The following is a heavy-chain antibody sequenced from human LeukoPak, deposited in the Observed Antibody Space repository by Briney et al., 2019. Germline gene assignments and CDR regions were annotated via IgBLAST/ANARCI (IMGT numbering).Heavy chain of an antibody. D-gene: IGHD4-17*01. CDR2: INHSGST. CDR3: ARGKSLPRGLNWFDP. Sequence: SETLSLTCAVYGGSFSGYYWSWIRQPPGKGLEWIGEINHSGSTNYNPSLKSRVTIPVDTSKNQFSLKLSSVTAADTAVYYCARGKSLPRGLNWFDPWGQGTLVTVSS. J-gene: IGHJ5*02. CDR1: GGSFSGYY. V-gene: IGHV4-34*01.